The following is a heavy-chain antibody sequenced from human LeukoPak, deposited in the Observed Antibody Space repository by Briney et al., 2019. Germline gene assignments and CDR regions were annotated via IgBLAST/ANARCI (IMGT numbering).Heavy chain of an antibody. CDR2: IKSKTDGGIA. CDR1: GFTFSNAW. CDR3: TTVDTEKYYYYFMAV. D-gene: IGHD3/OR15-3a*01. J-gene: IGHJ6*03. Sequence: GGSLRLSCAASGFTFSNAWMSWVRQAPGKGPEWVGRIKSKTDGGIADYAAPVKGRFTISRDDSKNTLYLQINSLKTEDTAVYYCTTVDTEKYYYYFMAVWGKGTTVTVSS. V-gene: IGHV3-15*01.